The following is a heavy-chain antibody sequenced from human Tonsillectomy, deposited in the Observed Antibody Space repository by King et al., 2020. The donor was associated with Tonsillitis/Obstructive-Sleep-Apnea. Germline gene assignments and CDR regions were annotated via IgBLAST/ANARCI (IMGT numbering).Heavy chain of an antibody. Sequence: QLVQSGGGLVKPGESLRLSCAASGFTFINAWMSWVRQAPGKGLEWVVRINSKIDGGTTDYAAPVKGRFTISRDDSKNTLYLQIKSLKTEDTAVYYCTADRIQPLHVNYYYYMDVWGKGTTVTVSS. J-gene: IGHJ6*03. CDR3: TADRIQPLHVNYYYYMDV. CDR2: INSKIDGGTT. CDR1: GFTFINAW. V-gene: IGHV3-15*01. D-gene: IGHD5-18*01.